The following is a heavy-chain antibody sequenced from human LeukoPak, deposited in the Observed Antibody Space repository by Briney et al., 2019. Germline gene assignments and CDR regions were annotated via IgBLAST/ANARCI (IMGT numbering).Heavy chain of an antibody. J-gene: IGHJ4*02. V-gene: IGHV3-33*01. CDR3: ARDGGAKAYFDWVLDY. Sequence: GRSLRLSCAASGFTFSSYGMHWVRQAPGKGLECVAVIWYDGSNKYYADSVKGRFTISRDNSKNTLYLQINSLRAEDTSVYYCARDGGAKAYFDWVLDYWGQGTLVTVSS. D-gene: IGHD3-9*01. CDR1: GFTFSSYG. CDR2: IWYDGSNK.